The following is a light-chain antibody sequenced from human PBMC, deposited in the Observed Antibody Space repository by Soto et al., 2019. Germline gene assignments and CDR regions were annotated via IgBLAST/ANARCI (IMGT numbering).Light chain of an antibody. CDR2: AAS. Sequence: IPLTQSPSSLSASVGDRVTITCLASQGISSYLAWYQQKPGKAPKLLIYAASTLQSGVPSRFSGSGSGTNFTLTLSSLQPEDFATYYCQQEAFTFGPGTKVDIK. J-gene: IGKJ3*01. CDR1: QGISSY. V-gene: IGKV1-9*01. CDR3: QQEAFT.